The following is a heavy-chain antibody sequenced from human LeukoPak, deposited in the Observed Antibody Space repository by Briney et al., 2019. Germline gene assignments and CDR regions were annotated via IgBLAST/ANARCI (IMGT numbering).Heavy chain of an antibody. J-gene: IGHJ4*02. Sequence: SEILSLTCAVYGGSFSGYYWSWIRQPPGKGLEWIGEINHSGSTNYNPSLKSRVTISVDTSKNQFSLKLSSVTAADTAVYYCARKGPPMVRGVIIYFDYWGQGTLVTVSS. D-gene: IGHD3-10*01. CDR2: INHSGST. CDR1: GGSFSGYY. V-gene: IGHV4-34*01. CDR3: ARKGPPMVRGVIIYFDY.